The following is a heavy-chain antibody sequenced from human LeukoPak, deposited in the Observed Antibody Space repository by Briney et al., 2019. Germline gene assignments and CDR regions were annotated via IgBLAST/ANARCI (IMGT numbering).Heavy chain of an antibody. CDR3: ARQEVYSYVYGPIDY. D-gene: IGHD5-18*01. V-gene: IGHV5-51*01. CDR1: GYSFTSYC. CDR2: IYPGDSDT. J-gene: IGHJ4*01. Sequence: GESPQSSAKGSGYSFTSYCIGWVRQMPGKGLEWMGIIYPGDSDTRYSPSFQGQVTISADKSISTAYLQWSSLKASDTAMYYCARQEVYSYVYGPIDYWGSGVLVTVSS.